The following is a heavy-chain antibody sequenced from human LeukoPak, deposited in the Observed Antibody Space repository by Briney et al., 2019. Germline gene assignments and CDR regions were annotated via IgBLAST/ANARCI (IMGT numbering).Heavy chain of an antibody. CDR2: INPNSGGT. CDR1: GYTFTGYY. CDR3: AREDYGDYYMDV. J-gene: IGHJ6*03. D-gene: IGHD4-17*01. Sequence: GSVKVSCKASGYTFTGYYMHWVRQAPGQGLEWMGWINPNSGGTNYAQKFQGRVTMTRDTSISTAYMELSRLRSDDTAVYYCAREDYGDYYMDVWGKGTTVTVSS. V-gene: IGHV1-2*02.